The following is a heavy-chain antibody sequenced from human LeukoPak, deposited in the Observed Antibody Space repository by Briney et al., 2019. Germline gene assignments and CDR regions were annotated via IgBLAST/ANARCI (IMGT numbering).Heavy chain of an antibody. V-gene: IGHV3-23*01. D-gene: IGHD2-2*01. Sequence: PGGSLRLFCAASGFTFSSYAMSWVRQAPGKGLEWVSAISGSGGSTYYADSVKGRFTISRDNSKNTLYLQMNSLRAEDTAVYYCAKDEYCSSTSCYADYWGQGTLVTVSS. J-gene: IGHJ4*01. CDR1: GFTFSSYA. CDR3: AKDEYCSSTSCYADY. CDR2: ISGSGGST.